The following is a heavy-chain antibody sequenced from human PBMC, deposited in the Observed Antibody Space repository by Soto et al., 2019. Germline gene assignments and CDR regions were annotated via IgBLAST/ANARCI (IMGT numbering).Heavy chain of an antibody. Sequence: SETLSLTCTVSGGSISGYYWSWIRQPPGKGLELIGYIYYSGSTSYNPSLESRVTISVDTSKNRFSLTLTSVTAADTAVYYCARLGVPAAIEYSFDIWGQGTMVTVSS. J-gene: IGHJ3*02. CDR3: ARLGVPAAIEYSFDI. D-gene: IGHD2-2*01. V-gene: IGHV4-59*08. CDR2: IYYSGST. CDR1: GGSISGYY.